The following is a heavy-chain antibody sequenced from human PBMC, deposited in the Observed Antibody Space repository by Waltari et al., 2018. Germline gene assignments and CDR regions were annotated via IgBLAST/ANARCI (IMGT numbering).Heavy chain of an antibody. D-gene: IGHD3-3*01. CDR2: INAGNGNT. CDR1: GYIFPNYA. Sequence: QVQLAQSGAEVKKPGASVKVSCKASGYIFPNYAMHWMPQAPGQRLEWMGWINAGNGNTKYSQKFQGRVTITRDTSASTAYMELNSLKSEDTAVYYCARERDDFIVQTPPDAFHIWGQGTVVTVSS. V-gene: IGHV1-3*01. CDR3: ARERDDFIVQTPPDAFHI. J-gene: IGHJ3*02.